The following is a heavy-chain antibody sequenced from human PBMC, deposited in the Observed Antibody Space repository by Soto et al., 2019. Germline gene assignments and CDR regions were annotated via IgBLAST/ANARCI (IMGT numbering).Heavy chain of an antibody. CDR2: IKQDGSEK. CDR1: GFPFDDYG. CDR3: ASQRRLDY. V-gene: IGHV3-7*01. D-gene: IGHD1-1*01. Sequence: GSLRLSCAVFGFPFDDYGMSWVRQAPGKGLEWVANIKQDGSEKYYVDSVKGRFTISRDNAKNSLYLQMNSLRAEDTAVYYCASQRRLDYWGQGTLVTVSS. J-gene: IGHJ4*02.